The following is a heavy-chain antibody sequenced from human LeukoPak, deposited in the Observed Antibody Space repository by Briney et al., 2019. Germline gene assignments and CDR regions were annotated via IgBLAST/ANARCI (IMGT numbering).Heavy chain of an antibody. CDR3: ARLDILTGYYPSDYYYYMDV. CDR1: GFTFSDYY. CDR2: ISSSGSTI. D-gene: IGHD3-9*01. J-gene: IGHJ6*03. V-gene: IGHV3-11*04. Sequence: GGSLRLSCAASGFTFSDYYMSWIRQAPGKGLEWVSYISSSGSTIYYADSVKGRFTISRDNAKNSLYLQMNSLRAEDTAVYYCARLDILTGYYPSDYYYYMDVWGKGTTVTVSS.